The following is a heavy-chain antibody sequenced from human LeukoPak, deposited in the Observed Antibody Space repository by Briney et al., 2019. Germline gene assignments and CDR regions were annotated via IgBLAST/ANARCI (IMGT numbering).Heavy chain of an antibody. CDR3: ARDSGRTVTQPIDY. CDR1: GFTFSSYS. CDR2: ISSSSSYI. D-gene: IGHD4-17*01. V-gene: IGHV3-21*01. J-gene: IGHJ4*02. Sequence: GGSLRLSCAASGFTFSSYSMNWVRQAPGKGLEWVSSISSSSSYIYYADSVKGRFTISRDNAKNSLYLQMNSLRAEDTAVYYCARDSGRTVTQPIDYWGQGTLVTVSS.